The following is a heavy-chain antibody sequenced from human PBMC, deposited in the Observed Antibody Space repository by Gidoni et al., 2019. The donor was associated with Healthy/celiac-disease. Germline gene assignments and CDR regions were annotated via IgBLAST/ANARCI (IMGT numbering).Heavy chain of an antibody. CDR2: IKQDGSEK. V-gene: IGHV3-7*03. CDR3: AREHSSGWYGGGGAFNI. D-gene: IGHD6-19*01. Sequence: EVQLVESGGGLVQPGGSLRLSCAASGFTFSSYWMSWVRQAPGKGLVWVANIKQDGSEKYYVDSVKGLFTISRDNAKNSLYLQMNSLRVEDTAIYYCAREHSSGWYGGGGAFNIWGQGTMVTVSS. J-gene: IGHJ3*02. CDR1: GFTFSSYW.